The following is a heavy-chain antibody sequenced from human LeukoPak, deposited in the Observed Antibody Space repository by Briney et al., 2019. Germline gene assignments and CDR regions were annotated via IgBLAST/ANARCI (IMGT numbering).Heavy chain of an antibody. CDR1: GGTFSSYA. Sequence: GASVKVSCKASGGTFSSYAISWVRQAPGQGLERMGGIIPIFGTANYAQKFQGRVTITADKSTSTAYMELSSLRSEDTAVYYCAGLYDYDAFDIWGQGTMVTVSS. CDR3: AGLYDYDAFDI. CDR2: IIPIFGTA. J-gene: IGHJ3*02. V-gene: IGHV1-69*06. D-gene: IGHD5/OR15-5a*01.